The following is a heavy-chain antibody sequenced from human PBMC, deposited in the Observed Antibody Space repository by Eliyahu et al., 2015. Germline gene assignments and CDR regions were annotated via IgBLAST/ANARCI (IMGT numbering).Heavy chain of an antibody. CDR1: GFXFSIYA. CDR3: AKYSSGWRGNFDY. J-gene: IGHJ4*02. CDR2: ISGSGGST. Sequence: EVQLLESGGGLVQPGGSLXLSCAASGFXFSIYAMTWVRQAPGKGLEWVSGISGSGGSTYYADSVKGRFTISRDNSKNTLYLQMNSLRAEDTAVYYCAKYSSGWRGNFDYWGQGTLVTVSS. D-gene: IGHD6-19*01. V-gene: IGHV3-23*01.